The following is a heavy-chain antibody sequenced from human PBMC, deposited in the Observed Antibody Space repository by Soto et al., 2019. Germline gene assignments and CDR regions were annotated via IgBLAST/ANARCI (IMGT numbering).Heavy chain of an antibody. Sequence: EVQLLESGGGSIQPGGSLRLSCTASGFTFSSYDMSWVRQAPGKGLEWVSGIGNSGTTYYADSVKGRFSISRDISKSTLYLQMNSLRPEDTAVYYCATLARGGPVTLPLDAWGQGTLVTVSS. V-gene: IGHV3-23*01. J-gene: IGHJ5*02. D-gene: IGHD3-10*01. CDR1: GFTFSSYD. CDR3: ATLARGGPVTLPLDA. CDR2: IGNSGTT.